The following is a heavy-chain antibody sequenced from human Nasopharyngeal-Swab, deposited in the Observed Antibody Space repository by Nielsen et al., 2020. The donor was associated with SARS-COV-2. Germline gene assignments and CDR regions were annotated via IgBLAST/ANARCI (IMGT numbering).Heavy chain of an antibody. D-gene: IGHD2-2*01. Sequence: GESLKISCAASGFTLSSYSMNWVRQAPGKGLEWVSSISSSSSYIFYADSVEGRFTISRDNAKNSLYLQMNSLRVEDTAVYYCARVHCSRSSCSAPDYYYYYMDVWGKGTTVTVSS. V-gene: IGHV3-21*01. J-gene: IGHJ6*03. CDR2: ISSSSSYI. CDR1: GFTLSSYS. CDR3: ARVHCSRSSCSAPDYYYYYMDV.